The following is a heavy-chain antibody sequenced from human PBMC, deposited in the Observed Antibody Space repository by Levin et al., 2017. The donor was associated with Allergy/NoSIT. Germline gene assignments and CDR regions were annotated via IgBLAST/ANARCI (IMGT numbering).Heavy chain of an antibody. J-gene: IGHJ6*03. V-gene: IGHV3-53*01. CDR1: GFTVSSNY. CDR2: IYSGGST. D-gene: IGHD6-13*01. CDR3: ARDISLAAAGTPYYYYYMDV. Sequence: TGGSLRLSCAASGFTVSSNYMSWVRQAPGKGLEWVSVIYSGGSTYYADSVKGRFTISRDNSKNTLYLQMNSLRAEDTAVYYCARDISLAAAGTPYYYYYMDVWGKGTTVTVSS.